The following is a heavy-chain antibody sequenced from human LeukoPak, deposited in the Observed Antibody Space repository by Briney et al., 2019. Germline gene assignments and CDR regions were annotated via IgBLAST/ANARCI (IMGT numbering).Heavy chain of an antibody. D-gene: IGHD3-3*01. CDR1: GFTFSSYS. CDR3: ARGGQAPMDYDFWSGYPYYYYYYMDV. J-gene: IGHJ6*03. V-gene: IGHV3-21*01. CDR2: ISSSSSYI. Sequence: GSLRLSCAASGFTFSSYSMNWVRQAPGKGLEWVSSISSSSSYIYYADSVKGRFTISRDNAKNSLYLQMNSLRAEDTAVYYCARGGQAPMDYDFWSGYPYYYYYYMDVWGKGTTVTVSS.